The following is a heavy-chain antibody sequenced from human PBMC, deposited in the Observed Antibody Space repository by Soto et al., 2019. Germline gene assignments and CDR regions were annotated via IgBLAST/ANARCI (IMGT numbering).Heavy chain of an antibody. CDR1: GGTFSSYT. CDR2: IIPILGIA. J-gene: IGHJ6*02. V-gene: IGHV1-69*04. D-gene: IGHD4-17*01. Sequence: ASVKVSCKASGGTFSSYTISWVRQAPGQGLEWMGRIIPILGIANYAQKFQGRVTITADKSTSTAYMELSSLRSEDTAVYYCARDTGDYGDYFYYYYGMDVWGQGTTVTVSS. CDR3: ARDTGDYGDYFYYYYGMDV.